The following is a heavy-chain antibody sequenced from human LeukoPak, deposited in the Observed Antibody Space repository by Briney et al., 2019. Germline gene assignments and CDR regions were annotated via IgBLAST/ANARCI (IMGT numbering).Heavy chain of an antibody. Sequence: PSETLSLTCAVYGGSFSGYYWSWIRQPPGKGLEWIGEINHSGSTNNHPSLKSRVTISVDTSKNQFSLKLSSVTAADTAVYYCARGPDYYGSGRRYYYYGMDVWGKGTTVTVSS. J-gene: IGHJ6*04. CDR1: GGSFSGYY. V-gene: IGHV4-34*01. CDR2: INHSGST. CDR3: ARGPDYYGSGRRYYYYGMDV. D-gene: IGHD3-10*01.